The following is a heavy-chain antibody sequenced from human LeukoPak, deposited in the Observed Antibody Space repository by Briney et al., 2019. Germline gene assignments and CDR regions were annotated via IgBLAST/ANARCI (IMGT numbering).Heavy chain of an antibody. V-gene: IGHV3-23*01. Sequence: PGGSLRLSCAASRFTFSSYAMSWVRQAPGKGLEWVSGISGSGDSTYYADSVKGRFTISRDNSKNTLYLQMNSLRAEDTAVYYCARLAGLRYFDWLLPYYMDVWGKGTTVTISS. J-gene: IGHJ6*03. CDR1: RFTFSSYA. CDR3: ARLAGLRYFDWLLPYYMDV. CDR2: ISGSGDST. D-gene: IGHD3-9*01.